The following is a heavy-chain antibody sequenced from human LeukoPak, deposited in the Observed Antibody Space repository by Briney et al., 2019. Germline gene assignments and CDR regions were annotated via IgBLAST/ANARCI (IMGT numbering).Heavy chain of an antibody. V-gene: IGHV4-34*01. CDR2: INHSGST. CDR1: GGSFSGYY. Sequence: PSETLSLTCAVYGGSFSGYYWSWIRQPPGKGLEWIGEINHSGSTNYNPSLKSRVIISVDTSKNQFSLKLSSVTAADTAVYYCARGRRASSVSRPDYWGQGTLVTVSS. J-gene: IGHJ4*02. CDR3: ARGRRASSVSRPDY.